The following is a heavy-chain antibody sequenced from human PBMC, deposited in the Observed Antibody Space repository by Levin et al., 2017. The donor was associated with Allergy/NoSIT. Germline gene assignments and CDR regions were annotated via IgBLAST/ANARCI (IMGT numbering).Heavy chain of an antibody. J-gene: IGHJ4*02. CDR2: ISSSGSTI. CDR3: ARDYQEVRYGSGSYYLDPNFDY. Sequence: GGSLRLSCAASGFTFSSYEMNWVRQAPGKGLEWVSYISSSGSTIYYAYSVKGRFTISIDNAKNSLYLQMNSLRAEDTAVYYCARDYQEVRYGSGSYYLDPNFDYWGQGTLVTVSS. CDR1: GFTFSSYE. D-gene: IGHD3-10*01. V-gene: IGHV3-48*03.